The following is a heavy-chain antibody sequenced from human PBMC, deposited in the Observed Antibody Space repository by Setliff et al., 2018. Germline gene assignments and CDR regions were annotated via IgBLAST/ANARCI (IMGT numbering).Heavy chain of an antibody. CDR2: IHYSENT. V-gene: IGHV4-39*01. J-gene: IGHJ6*03. CDR1: GGYISSDSYY. Sequence: SETLSLTCTVSGGYISSDSYYWGWIRQPPGQGLEWIASIHYSENTYYNPSLKTRVTISVDTSKNQLSLKLSSVTAADTAVYYCAKVPITKVYFYMDVWGKGTTVTVS. CDR3: AKVPITKVYFYMDV. D-gene: IGHD3-10*01.